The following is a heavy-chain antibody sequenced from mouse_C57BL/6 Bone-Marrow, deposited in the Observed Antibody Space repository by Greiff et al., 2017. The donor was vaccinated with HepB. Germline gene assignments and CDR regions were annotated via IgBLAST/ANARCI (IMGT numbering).Heavy chain of an antibody. CDR1: GYSITSGYY. CDR2: ISYDGSN. Sequence: EVKLMESGPGLVKPSQSLSLTCSVTGYSITSGYYWNWIRQFPGNKLEWMGYISYDGSNNYNPSLKNRISITRDTSKNQFFLKLNSVTTEDTATYYCARALYLEGDYWGQGTTLTVSS. J-gene: IGHJ2*01. D-gene: IGHD2-1*01. V-gene: IGHV3-6*01. CDR3: ARALYLEGDY.